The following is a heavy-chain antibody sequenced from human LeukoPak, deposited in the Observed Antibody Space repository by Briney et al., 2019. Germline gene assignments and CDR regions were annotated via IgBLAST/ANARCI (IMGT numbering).Heavy chain of an antibody. D-gene: IGHD1-26*01. CDR2: IIPIFGTA. CDR3: ARSVGATFANFDY. Sequence: ASVTVSCKASGGTFSSYAISWVRQAPGQGLEWMGGIIPIFGTANYAQKFQGRVTITTDESTSTAYMELSSLRSEDTAVYYCARSVGATFANFDYWGQGTLVTVSS. CDR1: GGTFSSYA. J-gene: IGHJ4*02. V-gene: IGHV1-69*05.